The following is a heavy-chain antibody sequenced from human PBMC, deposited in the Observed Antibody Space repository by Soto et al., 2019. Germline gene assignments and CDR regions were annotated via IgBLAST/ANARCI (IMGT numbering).Heavy chain of an antibody. CDR3: ARDMRAARPTERFYYYYYYMDV. CDR2: IYYSGST. CDR1: GGSISSYY. J-gene: IGHJ6*03. Sequence: SETLSLTCTVSGGSISSYYWSWIRQPPGKGLEWIGYIYYSGSTNYNPSLKSRVTISVDTSKNQFSLKLSSVTAADTAVYYCARDMRAARPTERFYYYYYYMDVWGKGTTVTVSS. V-gene: IGHV4-59*01. D-gene: IGHD6-6*01.